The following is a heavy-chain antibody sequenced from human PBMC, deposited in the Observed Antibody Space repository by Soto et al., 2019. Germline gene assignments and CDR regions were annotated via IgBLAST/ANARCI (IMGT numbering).Heavy chain of an antibody. Sequence: AALQVSWDASVCAFTRYGITLVRQEHGQGLEWMGWISAYNGNTHYAQRLQGRVTMTTDTSTTTAYMELRSLRSDDTAVYYCARAQKLFQDGRFAYWGQGNLV. V-gene: IGHV1-18*01. CDR2: ISAYNGNT. CDR3: ARAQKLFQDGRFAY. J-gene: IGHJ4*02. CDR1: VCAFTRYG. D-gene: IGHD1-1*01.